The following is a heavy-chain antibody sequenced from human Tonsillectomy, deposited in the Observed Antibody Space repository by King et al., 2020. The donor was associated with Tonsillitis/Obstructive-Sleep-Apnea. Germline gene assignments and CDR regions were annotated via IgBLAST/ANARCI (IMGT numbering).Heavy chain of an antibody. V-gene: IGHV3-33*01. CDR1: GFTFSKYG. Sequence: VQLVESGGGVVQPGRSLRLSCAASGFTFSKYGMNWVRQAPGKGLEWVALIWYDGSNNYYADSVKGRFTISRDNSKNTLYLQMNNLRAEDTALYYCASSLCGGDCNRDYWGQGTLVTVSS. D-gene: IGHD2-21*02. J-gene: IGHJ4*02. CDR3: ASSLCGGDCNRDY. CDR2: IWYDGSNN.